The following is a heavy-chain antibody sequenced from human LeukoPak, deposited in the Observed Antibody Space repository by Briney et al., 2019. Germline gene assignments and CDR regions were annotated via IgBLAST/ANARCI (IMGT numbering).Heavy chain of an antibody. V-gene: IGHV4-39*07. CDR2: IFYSGST. J-gene: IGHJ4*02. D-gene: IGHD4-17*01. CDR3: ARGGTTVTSLSN. Sequence: SETLSLTCTVSGGSISTSNYYWGWIRQPPGKGLEWIGNIFYSGSTYYSPSLKSRVTISLDTSRNQFSLKLSSVTAADTAVYYCARGGTTVTSLSNWGQGTLVTVSS. CDR1: GGSISTSNYY.